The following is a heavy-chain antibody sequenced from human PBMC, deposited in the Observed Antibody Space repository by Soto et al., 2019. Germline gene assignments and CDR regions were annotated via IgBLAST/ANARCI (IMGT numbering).Heavy chain of an antibody. V-gene: IGHV3-13*05. CDR3: ARAYSGRVPRRADYYYALDV. CDR1: GFTFSDSD. Sequence: PXGSLRLTCAASGFTFSDSDMHWVRQGSGKGLEWVSTIGAARDPYDTGAGKCRFTISRENARNSMVLQMNTVTVGETAVYYCARAYSGRVPRRADYYYALDVWGQGTMVTVSS. D-gene: IGHD2-15*01. J-gene: IGHJ6*02. CDR2: IGAARDP.